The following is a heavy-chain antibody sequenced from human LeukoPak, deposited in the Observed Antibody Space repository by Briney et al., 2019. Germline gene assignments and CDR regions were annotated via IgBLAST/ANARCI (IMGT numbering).Heavy chain of an antibody. CDR2: IYYSGST. CDR1: GGSISSYY. Sequence: SETLSLICTVSGGSISSYYWSWIRQPPGKGLEWIGYIYYSGSTNYNPSLKSRVTISVDTSKNQFSLKLSSVTAADTAVYYCARSGDYDILTGYYPSAFDIWGQGTMVTVSS. CDR3: ARSGDYDILTGYYPSAFDI. D-gene: IGHD3-9*01. V-gene: IGHV4-59*01. J-gene: IGHJ3*02.